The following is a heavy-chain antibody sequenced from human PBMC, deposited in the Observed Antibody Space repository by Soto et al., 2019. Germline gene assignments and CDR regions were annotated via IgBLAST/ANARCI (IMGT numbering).Heavy chain of an antibody. CDR2: INPSGGST. J-gene: IGHJ4*02. CDR3: ARSKGYYYDSSGYYLLY. Sequence: QVQLVQSGAEVKEPGASVKVSCKASGYTFTSYYLYWVRQAPGQGLEWMGIINPSGGSTNYAQKFQGRVTMTRDTSTSTVYMELSSLRSEDTAVYYCARSKGYYYDSSGYYLLYWGQGTLVTVSS. CDR1: GYTFTSYY. V-gene: IGHV1-46*01. D-gene: IGHD3-22*01.